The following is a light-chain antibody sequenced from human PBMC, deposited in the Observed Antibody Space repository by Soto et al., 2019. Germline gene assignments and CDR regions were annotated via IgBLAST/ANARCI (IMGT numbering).Light chain of an antibody. Sequence: QSALTQPPSASGSLGQSVTISCTGTSSDVGGYNYVSWHQQHPGKAPKVMIYEVTKRPPGVPDRFSGSNSGNTASLTVSGLPAEYEADYYCSSFAGGGNPVLLGGGTKLTVL. J-gene: IGLJ2*01. CDR3: SSFAGGGNPVL. CDR2: EVT. V-gene: IGLV2-8*01. CDR1: SSDVGGYNY.